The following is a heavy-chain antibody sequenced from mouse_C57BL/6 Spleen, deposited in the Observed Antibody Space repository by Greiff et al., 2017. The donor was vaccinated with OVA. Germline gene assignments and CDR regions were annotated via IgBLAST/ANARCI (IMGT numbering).Heavy chain of an antibody. CDR1: GFTFTDYY. J-gene: IGHJ2*01. Sequence: EVKLMESGGGLVQPGGSLSLSCAASGFTFTDYYMSWVRQPPGKALEWLGFIRNKANGYTTEYSASVKGRFTISRDNSQSILYLQMNALRAEDSATYYCARYEGGYSFDYWGQGTTLTVSS. CDR3: ARYEGGYSFDY. V-gene: IGHV7-3*01. CDR2: IRNKANGYTT.